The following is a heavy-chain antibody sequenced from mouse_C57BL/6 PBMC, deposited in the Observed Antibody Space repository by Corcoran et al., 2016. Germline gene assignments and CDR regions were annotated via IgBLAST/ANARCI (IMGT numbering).Heavy chain of an antibody. CDR3: AKDYDGRGYAMDY. CDR1: GYSFTSYY. Sequence: QVQLQQSGAELVKPGASVKISCKASGYSFTSYYIHWVKQRPGQGLEWIGWIDPGSGNTKYNEKFKGKATLTADTSSSTAYMQLSSLTSEDSAVYYCAKDYDGRGYAMDYWGQGTSVTVSS. V-gene: IGHV1-66*01. J-gene: IGHJ4*01. D-gene: IGHD2-4*01. CDR2: IDPGSGNT.